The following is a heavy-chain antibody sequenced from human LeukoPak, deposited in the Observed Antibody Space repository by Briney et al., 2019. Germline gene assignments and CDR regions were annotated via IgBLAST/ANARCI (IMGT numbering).Heavy chain of an antibody. J-gene: IGHJ5*02. CDR3: ARDPDSYYYGSGSYYIARYGWFDP. Sequence: GASVKVSFKASGGTFSSYAISWVRQAPGQGLEWMGRIIPILGIANYAQKFQGRVTITADKSTSTAYMELSSLRSEDTAVYYCARDPDSYYYGSGSYYIARYGWFDPWGQGTLVTVSS. D-gene: IGHD3-10*01. CDR2: IIPILGIA. CDR1: GGTFSSYA. V-gene: IGHV1-69*04.